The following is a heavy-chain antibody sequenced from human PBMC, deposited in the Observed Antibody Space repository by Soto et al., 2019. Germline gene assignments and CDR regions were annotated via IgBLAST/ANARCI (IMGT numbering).Heavy chain of an antibody. CDR2: IYYSGST. D-gene: IGHD2-21*02. CDR3: TRAVLWWGRLSANWFDP. Sequence: LSETLSLTCTVSGGSISSGDYYWSWIRPPPGKGLEWLGDIYYSGSTYYNPSLKSRVTISVDTSKNQFSLKLSSVTAADTAVYYCTRAVLWWGRLSANWFDPWGQGTLVLVSA. V-gene: IGHV4-30-4*01. J-gene: IGHJ5*02. CDR1: GGSISSGDYY.